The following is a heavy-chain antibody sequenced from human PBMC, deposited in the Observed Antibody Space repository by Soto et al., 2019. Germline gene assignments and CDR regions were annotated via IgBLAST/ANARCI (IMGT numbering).Heavy chain of an antibody. D-gene: IGHD7-27*01. Sequence: EVQLVESGGGLVKPGGSLRLSCAASGFTFSSYSMNWVRQAPWKGLEWVSSISSSSSYIYYSDSVKGRFTISRDNAKNSLYLQMNSLRAEDTAVYYCARDTMERRLTPGASAFDIWGQGTMVTVSS. J-gene: IGHJ3*02. CDR2: ISSSSSYI. CDR3: ARDTMERRLTPGASAFDI. CDR1: GFTFSSYS. V-gene: IGHV3-21*01.